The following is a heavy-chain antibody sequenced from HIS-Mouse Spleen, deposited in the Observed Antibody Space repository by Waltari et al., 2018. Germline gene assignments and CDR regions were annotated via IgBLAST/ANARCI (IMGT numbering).Heavy chain of an antibody. V-gene: IGHV5-51*01. CDR3: ARRPWATRGWFDP. J-gene: IGHJ5*02. D-gene: IGHD5-12*01. CDR2: GYRGDSDT. Sequence: EVQLVQSGAEVKKPGESLKISCKGSGYSFTSYWIGWVRQMPGKGLEWMGDGYRGDSDTRYSPSVQGQGTISADKSISTADLQWSSRKASDTAMYYCARRPWATRGWFDPWGQGTLVTVSS. CDR1: GYSFTSYW.